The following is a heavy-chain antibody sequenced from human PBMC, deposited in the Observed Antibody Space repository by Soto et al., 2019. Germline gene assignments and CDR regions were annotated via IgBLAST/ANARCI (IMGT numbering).Heavy chain of an antibody. D-gene: IGHD3-9*01. CDR3: ATDILLTQAGKGDY. CDR1: GGSISSYY. CDR2: IYTSGST. V-gene: IGHV4-4*07. J-gene: IGHJ4*02. Sequence: SETLSLTCTVSGGSISSYYWSWIRQPAGKGLEWIGRIYTSGSTNYNPSLKSRVTMSVDTSTDTAYMELSSLRSEDTAVYYCATDILLTQAGKGDYWGQGTLVTVSS.